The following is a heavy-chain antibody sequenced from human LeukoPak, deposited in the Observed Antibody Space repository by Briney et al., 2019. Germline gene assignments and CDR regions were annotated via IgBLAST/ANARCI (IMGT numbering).Heavy chain of an antibody. D-gene: IGHD6-19*01. CDR3: ARRGGWSNFDY. Sequence: SETLSLTCTVSGGSISSYYWSWIRQPPGKGLEWIGYIYYSGTAYYNPSLKSQITISVDTSNNQFSLKLSSVTAADTAVYYCARRGGWSNFDYWGQGTLVTVSS. CDR1: GGSISSYY. CDR2: IYYSGTA. V-gene: IGHV4-59*04. J-gene: IGHJ4*02.